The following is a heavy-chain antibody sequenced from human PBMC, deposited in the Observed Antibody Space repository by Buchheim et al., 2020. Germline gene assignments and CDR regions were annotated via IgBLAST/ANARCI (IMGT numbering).Heavy chain of an antibody. CDR2: IYTSGST. CDR3: ARVRFGGVGATPYAFDI. J-gene: IGHJ3*02. Sequence: QVQLQESGPGLVKPSQTLSLTCTVSGGSISSGSYYWSWIRQPAGKGLEWIGRIYTSGSTNYNPSLKSRVTTSVDTSKNQFSLKLSSVTAADTAVYYCARVRFGGVGATPYAFDIWGQGT. D-gene: IGHD3-10*01. V-gene: IGHV4-61*02. CDR1: GGSISSGSYY.